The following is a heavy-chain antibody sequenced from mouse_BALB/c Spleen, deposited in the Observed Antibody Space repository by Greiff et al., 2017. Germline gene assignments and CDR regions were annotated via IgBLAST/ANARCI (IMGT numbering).Heavy chain of an antibody. J-gene: IGHJ2*01. D-gene: IGHD2-10*02. Sequence: EVQLQESGGGLVQPGGSLKLSCAASGFTFSSYTMSWVRQTPEKRLEWVAYISNGGGSTYYPDTVKGRFTISRDNAKNTLYLQMSSLKSEDTAMYYCARHGYGGNFDYWGQGTTLTVSS. CDR2: ISNGGGST. CDR1: GFTFSSYT. CDR3: ARHGYGGNFDY. V-gene: IGHV5-12-2*01.